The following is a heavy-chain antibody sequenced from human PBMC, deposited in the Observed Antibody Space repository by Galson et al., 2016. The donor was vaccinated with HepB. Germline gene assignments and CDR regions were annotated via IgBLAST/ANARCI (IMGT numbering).Heavy chain of an antibody. CDR2: IYNSGNT. Sequence: SETLSLTCAVSGGSISSSNWWNWVRQSPGKGLEWIGEIYNSGNTDYNPSLKSRVTISLDKSKNQFSLRLTSVTAADAAVYFCATFRAPPTSSYYYYYAMDVWGQGTTVTVSS. CDR3: ATFRAPPTSSYYYYYAMDV. D-gene: IGHD1-26*01. CDR1: GGSISSSNW. J-gene: IGHJ6*02. V-gene: IGHV4-4*02.